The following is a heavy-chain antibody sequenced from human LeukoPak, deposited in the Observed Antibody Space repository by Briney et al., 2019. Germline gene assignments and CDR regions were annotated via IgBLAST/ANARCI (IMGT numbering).Heavy chain of an antibody. V-gene: IGHV3-48*03. Sequence: GGSLRLSCAASGFTFSSYEMNWVRQAPGKGLEWVSYISSSGSTIYYADSVKGRFTISRDNAKNSLCLQMNSLRAEDTAVYYCARDYYDSSGYLKYWYFDLWGRGTLVTVSS. J-gene: IGHJ2*01. CDR3: ARDYYDSSGYLKYWYFDL. CDR2: ISSSGSTI. D-gene: IGHD3-22*01. CDR1: GFTFSSYE.